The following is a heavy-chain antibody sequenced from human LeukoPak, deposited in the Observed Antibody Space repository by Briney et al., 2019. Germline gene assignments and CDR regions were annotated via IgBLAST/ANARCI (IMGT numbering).Heavy chain of an antibody. Sequence: SETLSLTCAVYGGSFSGYYWSWIRQPPGKGLEWIGEINHSGSTNYNPFLKSRVTISVDTSKNQFSLKLSSVTAADTAVYYCARRSSGWTRPEDYWGQGTLVTVSS. CDR2: INHSGST. D-gene: IGHD6-19*01. CDR3: ARRSSGWTRPEDY. J-gene: IGHJ4*02. CDR1: GGSFSGYY. V-gene: IGHV4-34*01.